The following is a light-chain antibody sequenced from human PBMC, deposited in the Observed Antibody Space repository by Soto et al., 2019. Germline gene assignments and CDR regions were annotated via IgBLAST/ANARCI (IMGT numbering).Light chain of an antibody. CDR3: LQHNSYPYT. Sequence: DIQMTQSPSSLSASVGDRVTITCRASQSISNYLNGKAPKLLIYAASSFQSVVPSRFSGSGSGTDFTLTISSLQPEDFATYYCLQHNSYPYTFGQGTKLEIK. J-gene: IGKJ2*01. CDR1: QSISNY. V-gene: IGKV1-39*01. CDR2: AAS.